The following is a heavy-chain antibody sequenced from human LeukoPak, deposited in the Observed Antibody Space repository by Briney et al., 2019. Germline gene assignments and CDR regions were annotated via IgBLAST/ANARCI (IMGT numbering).Heavy chain of an antibody. J-gene: IGHJ4*02. V-gene: IGHV4-39*07. Sequence: SETLSLTCTVSGGSISSSSYYWGWIRQPPGKGLEWIGSIYYSGSTYYNPSLKSRVTISVDTSKNQFSLKLSSVTAADTAVYYCARVLLEYDILTGYPIFDYWGQGTLVTVSS. CDR3: ARVLLEYDILTGYPIFDY. CDR2: IYYSGST. D-gene: IGHD3-9*01. CDR1: GGSISSSSYY.